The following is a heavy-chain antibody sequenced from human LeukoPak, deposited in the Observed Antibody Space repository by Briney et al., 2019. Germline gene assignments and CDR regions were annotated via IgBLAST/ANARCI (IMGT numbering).Heavy chain of an antibody. CDR1: GGPFSGYY. J-gene: IGHJ6*02. Sequence: KPSETLSLTCLVYGGPFSGYYWSWVRQTPGKGLEWLGENNQSGSANYNPSLKSRVSISVDKSKNQISLKLRSMTAADTAVYYCARGMFRGVIAFYYGLDVWGQGTTVTVSS. CDR3: ARGMFRGVIAFYYGLDV. CDR2: NNQSGSA. D-gene: IGHD3-10*01. V-gene: IGHV4-34*01.